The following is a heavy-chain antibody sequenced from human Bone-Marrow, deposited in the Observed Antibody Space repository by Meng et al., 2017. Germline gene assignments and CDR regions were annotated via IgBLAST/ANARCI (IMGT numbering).Heavy chain of an antibody. D-gene: IGHD3-10*01. Sequence: SETLSLTCNVSGGSISSRSYYWAWIRQPPGKTMEWIGSIHQSGSTYYNPSLKSRIIMSADMSKSQFSLKVWSVTAADTAVYYCTRRASFFGAGSFDWWGQGTLVTVSS. J-gene: IGHJ4*02. CDR3: TRRASFFGAGSFDW. V-gene: IGHV4-39*07. CDR2: IHQSGST. CDR1: GGSISSRSYY.